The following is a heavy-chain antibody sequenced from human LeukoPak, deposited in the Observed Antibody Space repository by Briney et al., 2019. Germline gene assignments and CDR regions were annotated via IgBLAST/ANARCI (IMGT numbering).Heavy chain of an antibody. Sequence: PGRSLRLSCAASGFTFSSYAMHWGRQAPGKGLEWVAVISYDGSNKYYADSVKGRFTISRDNSKNTLYLQMNSLRAEDTAVYYCAREKNRNYFDYWGQGTLVTVSS. D-gene: IGHD1-14*01. V-gene: IGHV3-30*04. CDR2: ISYDGSNK. CDR3: AREKNRNYFDY. CDR1: GFTFSSYA. J-gene: IGHJ4*02.